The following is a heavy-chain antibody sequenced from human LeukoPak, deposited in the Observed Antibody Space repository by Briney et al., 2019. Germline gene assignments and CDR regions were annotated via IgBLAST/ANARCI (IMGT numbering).Heavy chain of an antibody. CDR3: ARGGSITVYDY. V-gene: IGHV3-53*04. J-gene: IGHJ4*02. D-gene: IGHD3-10*02. CDR1: GFTFSSYG. CDR2: IYSGGST. Sequence: GGSLRLSCAASGFTFSSYGMHWVRQAPGKGLEWVSVIYSGGSTYYADSVKGRFTISRHNSKNTLYLQMNSLRAEDTAVYYCARGGSITVYDYWGQGTLVTVSS.